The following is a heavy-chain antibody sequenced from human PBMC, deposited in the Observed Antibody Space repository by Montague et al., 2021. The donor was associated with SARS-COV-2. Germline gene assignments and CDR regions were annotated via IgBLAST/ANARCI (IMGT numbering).Heavy chain of an antibody. CDR3: ARDGDSNYNYSDP. J-gene: IGHJ5*02. Sequence: TLSLTCTVSGRSLNSGGYYWTWIRQHPGKGLEWIGYVYRTGRSYYNPSLKGRVTMSIAMSKNQFSLNLTSVTAADTALYYCARDGDSNYNYSDPWGPGILVTVSS. CDR2: VYRTGRS. CDR1: GRSLNSGGYY. V-gene: IGHV4-31*03. D-gene: IGHD4-11*01.